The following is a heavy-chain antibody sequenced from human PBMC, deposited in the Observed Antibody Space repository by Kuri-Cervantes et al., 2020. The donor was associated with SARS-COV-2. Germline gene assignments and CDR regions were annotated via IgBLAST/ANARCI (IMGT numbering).Heavy chain of an antibody. Sequence: LSLTCAASGFTFSSYGMHWVRQAPGKGLEWVAFIRYDGSNKYYADSVKGRFTISRDNSKNTLYLQMNSLRAEDTAVYYCAREHLSVFYVFDYWGQGTLVTVSS. CDR1: GFTFSSYG. CDR3: AREHLSVFYVFDY. D-gene: IGHD5/OR15-5a*01. V-gene: IGHV3-30*02. J-gene: IGHJ4*02. CDR2: IRYDGSNK.